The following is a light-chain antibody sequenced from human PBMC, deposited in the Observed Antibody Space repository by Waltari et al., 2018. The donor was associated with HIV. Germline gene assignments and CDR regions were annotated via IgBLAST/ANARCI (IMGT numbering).Light chain of an antibody. Sequence: SYELTQPPSVSVSPGQTARITCSGDALPKKYAYWYQQRSGQAPVLVIYEENKRPSGIPERFSGSSSGTMATLTIRGAQVEDEADYSCFSTDSSGNHRVFGGGTKLTVL. CDR3: FSTDSSGNHRV. V-gene: IGLV3-10*01. J-gene: IGLJ3*02. CDR2: EEN. CDR1: ALPKKY.